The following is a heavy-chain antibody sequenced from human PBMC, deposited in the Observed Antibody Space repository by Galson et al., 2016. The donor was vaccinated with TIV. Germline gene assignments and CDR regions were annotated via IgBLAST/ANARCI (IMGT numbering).Heavy chain of an antibody. J-gene: IGHJ2*01. CDR3: AKDSGSYFSYWYFDL. CDR2: IRYDGSNK. D-gene: IGHD3-10*01. V-gene: IGHV3-30*02. CDR1: GYMFSSYG. Sequence: SLRLSCAVSGYMFSSYGMHWVRQAPGKGLEWMAFIRYDGSNKYYADSVKGRFTISRDNSMNTLYLQMNSLRAEDTAVYYCAKDSGSYFSYWYFDLWGRGTLVTVSS.